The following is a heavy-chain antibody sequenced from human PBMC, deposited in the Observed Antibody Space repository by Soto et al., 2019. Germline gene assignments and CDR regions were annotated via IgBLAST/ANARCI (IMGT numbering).Heavy chain of an antibody. CDR2: ISGSGGST. V-gene: IGHV3-23*01. J-gene: IGHJ4*02. CDR3: AKGSYYAYVWGSYRYTYFDY. CDR1: GFTFSSYA. D-gene: IGHD3-16*02. Sequence: GGSLRLSCAASGFTFSSYAMSWVRQAPGKGLEWVSAISGSGGSTYYADSVKGRFTISRDNSKNTLYLQMNSLRAEDTAVYYCAKGSYYAYVWGSYRYTYFDYWGQGTLVTVS.